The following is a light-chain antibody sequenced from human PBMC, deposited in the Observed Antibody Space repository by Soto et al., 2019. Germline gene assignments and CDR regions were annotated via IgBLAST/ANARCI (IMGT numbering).Light chain of an antibody. V-gene: IGKV1-9*01. CDR2: AAP. Sequence: DLLLTQSPSFLSASVGDRVTITCRASEGISSYLAWYQQKPGKAPKLLTYAAPTLQSGVPSRFSGSGSGTEFTLTMSSLQPEDFSTYYCQQGGTFGPGTKVDI. CDR3: QQGGT. J-gene: IGKJ3*01. CDR1: EGISSY.